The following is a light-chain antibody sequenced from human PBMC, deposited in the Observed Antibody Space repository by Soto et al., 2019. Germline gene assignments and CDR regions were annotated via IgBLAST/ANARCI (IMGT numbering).Light chain of an antibody. J-gene: IGKJ4*01. CDR2: TAS. V-gene: IGKV1-12*01. CDR1: QDISMV. CDR3: QQGNSFPLT. Sequence: DIQMTQSPSFVSASVGDRVTITCRASQDISMVLAWFQQKPGEALGLLISTASSLHSGVPSRFSGSGFGTDFTLTISSLHPEDFATYYCQQGNSFPLTFGGGTKVEMK.